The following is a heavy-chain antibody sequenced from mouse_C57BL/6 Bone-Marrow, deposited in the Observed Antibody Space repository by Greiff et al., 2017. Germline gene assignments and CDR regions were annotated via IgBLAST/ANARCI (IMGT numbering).Heavy chain of an antibody. CDR1: GYTFTSYW. D-gene: IGHD1-3*01. CDR3: ARMLKPAWFAY. J-gene: IGHJ3*01. CDR2: IHPNSGST. Sequence: QVQLQQPGAELVKPGASVKLSCKASGYTFTSYWMHWVKQRPGQGLEWIGMIHPNSGSTNYNEKFKSKATLTVDKSSSTACMQSRSLTSDDSAVYYCARMLKPAWFAYWGQGTLVTVSA. V-gene: IGHV1-64*01.